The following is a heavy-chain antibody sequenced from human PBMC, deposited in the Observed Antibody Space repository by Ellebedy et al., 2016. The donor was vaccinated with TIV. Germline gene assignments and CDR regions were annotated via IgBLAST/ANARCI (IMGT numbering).Heavy chain of an antibody. Sequence: SETLSLTXTVSGASISSGPYYWNWIRQHPGKGLEWIGYIYSGGSTYYSPSLKSRVTISLDTSENQFSLKLTSVTAADTAVYYCARGIEQWLTYWGQGTLVTVSS. J-gene: IGHJ4*02. CDR2: IYSGGST. CDR3: ARGIEQWLTY. CDR1: GASISSGPYY. D-gene: IGHD6-19*01. V-gene: IGHV4-31*03.